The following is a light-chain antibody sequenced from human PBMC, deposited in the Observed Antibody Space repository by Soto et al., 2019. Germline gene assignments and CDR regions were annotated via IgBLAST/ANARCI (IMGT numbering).Light chain of an antibody. CDR1: QSVSSSF. V-gene: IGKV3-20*01. CDR3: QQYGSSPWT. Sequence: EIVLTQSPDTLSLSPGERVTLSCRASQSVSSSFVAWFQQKPGQAPRLLIYGASSRATGIPDRFSGSGSGTDFTLTINRLEPEDCAMYFCQQYGSSPWTFGQGPNVEIK. CDR2: GAS. J-gene: IGKJ1*01.